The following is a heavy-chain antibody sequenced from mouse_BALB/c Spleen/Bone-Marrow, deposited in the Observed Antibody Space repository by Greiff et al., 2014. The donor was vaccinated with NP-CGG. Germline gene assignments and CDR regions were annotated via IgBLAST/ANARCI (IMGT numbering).Heavy chain of an antibody. V-gene: IGHV1-4*01. CDR2: INPSSAYT. J-gene: IGHJ4*01. CDR1: GYTFTRCT. Sequence: VKLMESGAELARPGASVKMSCQASGYTFTRCTMHWEKQRPGQGLEWIGYINPSSAYTNYNQKFKDKATLTADKSSSTAYMQLSSLTSEDSAVYYCTIRYYAMDYWGQGTSVTVSS. D-gene: IGHD1-1*01. CDR3: TIRYYAMDY.